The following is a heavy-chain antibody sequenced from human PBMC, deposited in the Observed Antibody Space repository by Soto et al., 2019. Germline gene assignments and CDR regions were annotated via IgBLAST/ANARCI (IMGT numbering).Heavy chain of an antibody. Sequence: EVQLLESGGGLGQAGGSPRIPCGASGFTPSKHALSWVRQAPGKGLEWVSTIRGSGGRIYYADSVKGRFTISRDNSKNTLYLQMSSLRAEDTAVYYCGKTDGVEGQLVDSWGQGTLVTVSS. CDR2: IRGSGGRI. J-gene: IGHJ4*02. V-gene: IGHV3-23*01. D-gene: IGHD6-6*01. CDR3: GKTDGVEGQLVDS. CDR1: GFTPSKHA.